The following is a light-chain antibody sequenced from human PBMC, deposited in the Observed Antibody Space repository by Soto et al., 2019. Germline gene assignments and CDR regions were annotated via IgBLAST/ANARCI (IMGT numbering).Light chain of an antibody. Sequence: EIVMTRSPATLSVAPWDRSTLCFMASQSVSSNLAWYQQKPGQAPRLLIYGASSRATGIPVRFSGSGSGTEFTLTISSLQSEDFAVYYCQQYNNWPLTFGQGTRLEIK. CDR1: QSVSSN. J-gene: IGKJ5*01. V-gene: IGKV3-15*01. CDR3: QQYNNWPLT. CDR2: GAS.